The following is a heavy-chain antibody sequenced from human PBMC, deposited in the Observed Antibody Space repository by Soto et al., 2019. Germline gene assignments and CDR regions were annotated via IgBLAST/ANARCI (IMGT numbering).Heavy chain of an antibody. CDR3: ARGGYSGYAR. Sequence: QVQLQQWGAGLLKPSETLSLTCAVYGGSFSGYYWSWIRQPPGKGLEWIGEINHRGSTNYNPSLKSRVTISVDTSKNQFSLKLTSVTAADTAVYYCARGGYSGYARWGQGALVTVSS. CDR1: GGSFSGYY. CDR2: INHRGST. D-gene: IGHD5-12*01. J-gene: IGHJ4*02. V-gene: IGHV4-34*01.